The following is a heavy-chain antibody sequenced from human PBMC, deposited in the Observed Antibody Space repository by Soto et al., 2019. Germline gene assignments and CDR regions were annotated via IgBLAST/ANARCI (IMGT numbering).Heavy chain of an antibody. CDR3: TIGSWSGEVFDI. V-gene: IGHV1-69*02. Sequence: QVQLVQSGAEVKKPGSSVKVSCKDSGGTFSTYSMFWVRQAPGQGLEWMGRIIPMLGVRNYAQRFQDRVTITADNTTATVHMELSSLRSEDTALYYCTIGSWSGEVFDIWGQGTMVTVSS. D-gene: IGHD2-21*01. CDR1: GGTFSTYS. J-gene: IGHJ3*02. CDR2: IIPMLGVR.